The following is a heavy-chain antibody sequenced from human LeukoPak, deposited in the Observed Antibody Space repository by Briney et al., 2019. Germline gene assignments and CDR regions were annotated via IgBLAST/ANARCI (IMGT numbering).Heavy chain of an antibody. J-gene: IGHJ4*02. Sequence: SWVCQAPGKGLEWIGYIYYSGSTYYNPSLKSRVTISVDSSKNQFFLTLSSVTAADTAVYYCAREGYYDSSGYRFDHWGQGTLVTVSS. CDR3: AREGYYDSSGYRFDH. CDR2: IYYSGST. D-gene: IGHD3-22*01. V-gene: IGHV4-31*02.